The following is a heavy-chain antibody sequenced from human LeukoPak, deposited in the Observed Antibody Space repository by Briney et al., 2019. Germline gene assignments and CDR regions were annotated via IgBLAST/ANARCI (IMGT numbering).Heavy chain of an antibody. V-gene: IGHV4-59*08. D-gene: IGHD3-22*01. CDR3: ARQPGYYDSSGNPWFDP. CDR1: GGSTSSYY. Sequence: SETLSLTCTVSGGSTSSYYWSWIRQPPGKGLEWIGYIYYSGSTNYNPSLKSRVTISVDTSKNQFSLKLSSVTAADTAVYYCARQPGYYDSSGNPWFDPWGQGTLVTVSS. J-gene: IGHJ5*02. CDR2: IYYSGST.